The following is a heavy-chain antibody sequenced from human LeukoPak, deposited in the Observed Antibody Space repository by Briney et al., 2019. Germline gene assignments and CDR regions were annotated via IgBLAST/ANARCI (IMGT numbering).Heavy chain of an antibody. J-gene: IGHJ5*02. D-gene: IGHD1-26*01. CDR2: ISSSSSYI. Sequence: GGSLRPSCAASGFTFSSYSMNWVRQAPGKGLEWVSSISSSSSYIYYADSVKGRFTISRDNAKNSLYLQMNSLRAEDTAVYYCARERATPSAFGWFDPWGQGTLVTVSS. V-gene: IGHV3-21*01. CDR1: GFTFSSYS. CDR3: ARERATPSAFGWFDP.